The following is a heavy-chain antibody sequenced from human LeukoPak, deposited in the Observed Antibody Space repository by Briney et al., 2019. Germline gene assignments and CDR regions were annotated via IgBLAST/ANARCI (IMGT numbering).Heavy chain of an antibody. J-gene: IGHJ4*02. CDR1: GFTFGDYA. CDR2: IRSKAYGGTT. V-gene: IGHV3-49*03. D-gene: IGHD5-12*01. CDR3: TSSVATRAFDY. Sequence: GGSLRLSCTASGFTFGDYAMSWFRQAPGKGLEWVGFIRSKAYGGTTEYAASVKGRFTISSDDSKSIAYLQMNSLKTEDTAVYYCTSSVATRAFDYWGQGTLVTVSS.